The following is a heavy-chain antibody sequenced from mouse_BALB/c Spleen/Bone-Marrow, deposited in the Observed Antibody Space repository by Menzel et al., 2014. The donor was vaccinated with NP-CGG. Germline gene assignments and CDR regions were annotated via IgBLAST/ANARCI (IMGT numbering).Heavy chain of an antibody. V-gene: IGHV1-80*01. Sequence: QGQLQQPGAELVRPGSSVKTSCKASGYAFSAYWMNWVKQRPGQGLEWIGQIYPGDGDTNYNGKFKGKATLTADKSSSTAYMQLSRLTSEDSAVYFSTRSTSPFDYWGQGAAVAVSS. CDR1: GYAFSAYW. CDR2: IYPGDGDT. J-gene: IGHJ2*01. D-gene: IGHD1-1*01. CDR3: TRSTSPFDY.